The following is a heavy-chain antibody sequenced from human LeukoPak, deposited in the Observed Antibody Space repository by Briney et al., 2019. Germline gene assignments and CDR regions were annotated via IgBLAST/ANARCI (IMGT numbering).Heavy chain of an antibody. CDR3: ARDLDGSYFDY. Sequence: GGSLRLSCAASGFTFSSYAMSWVRQAPGKGLEWVAVISYDGSNKYYADSVKGRFTISRDNSKNTLYLQMNSLRAEDTAVYYCARDLDGSYFDYWGQGTLVTVSS. CDR2: ISYDGSNK. J-gene: IGHJ4*02. CDR1: GFTFSSYA. V-gene: IGHV3-30-3*01.